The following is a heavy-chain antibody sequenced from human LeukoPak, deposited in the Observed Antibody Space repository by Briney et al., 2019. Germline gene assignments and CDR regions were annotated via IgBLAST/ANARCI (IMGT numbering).Heavy chain of an antibody. CDR1: GYTFTSYA. V-gene: IGHV1-18*01. CDR3: ARDGRHRYYYDSSGFYGSWFDP. D-gene: IGHD3-22*01. J-gene: IGHJ5*02. Sequence: ASVKVSCKASGYTFTSYALSWVRQAPGQGLEWMGWISGYNGNTKNAQKLQGRVTMTTDTSTSTAYMELRSLRYDDTDVYYCARDGRHRYYYDSSGFYGSWFDPWGQGTLVTVSS. CDR2: ISGYNGNT.